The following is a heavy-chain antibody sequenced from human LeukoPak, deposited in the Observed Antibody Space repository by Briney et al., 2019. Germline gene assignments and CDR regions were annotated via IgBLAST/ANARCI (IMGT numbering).Heavy chain of an antibody. V-gene: IGHV3-30*04. CDR2: IADDGSNK. D-gene: IGHD2-15*01. J-gene: IGHJ5*02. CDR1: GFTFSSYA. Sequence: GGSLRLSCAASGFTFSSYAMHWVRQAPGKGLEWVAVIADDGSNKYYADSVKGRFTISRDNVKNTLYLQMNSLRVEDTAVYYCARDPRNVGLAPWGQGTLVTVSS. CDR3: ARDPRNVGLAP.